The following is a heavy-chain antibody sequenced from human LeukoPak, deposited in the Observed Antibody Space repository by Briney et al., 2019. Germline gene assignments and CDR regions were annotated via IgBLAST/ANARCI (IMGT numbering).Heavy chain of an antibody. CDR1: GGSISSSSYY. J-gene: IGHJ4*02. CDR2: IYYSGST. V-gene: IGHV4-39*01. Sequence: SETLSLTCTVSGGSISSSSYYWGWIRQPPGKGLEWIGSIYYSGSTYYNPSLKSRVTISVDTSKNQFSLKLSSVTAADTAVYYCARQAPYDSSGYYRVGDYWGQETLVTVSS. CDR3: ARQAPYDSSGYYRVGDY. D-gene: IGHD3-22*01.